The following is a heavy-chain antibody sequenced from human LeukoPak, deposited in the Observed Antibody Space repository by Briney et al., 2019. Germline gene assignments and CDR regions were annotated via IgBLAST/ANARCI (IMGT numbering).Heavy chain of an antibody. Sequence: PGGSLRLSCAASGFTFSTYDMHWVRQAPGKGLEWMTFIDLDGSNKYYADSVKGRFTISRDNSKNTLFLQMNSLGAEDTAVYYCAKDVYGANSRADYWGQGTLVIVSS. CDR2: IDLDGSNK. J-gene: IGHJ4*02. CDR3: AKDVYGANSRADY. D-gene: IGHD4/OR15-4a*01. CDR1: GFTFSTYD. V-gene: IGHV3-30*02.